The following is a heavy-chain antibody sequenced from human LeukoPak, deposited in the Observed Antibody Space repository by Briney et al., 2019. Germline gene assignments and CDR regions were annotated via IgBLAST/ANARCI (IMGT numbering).Heavy chain of an antibody. CDR2: IYYSGST. CDR3: ARVYYGSGSYYGPIDY. V-gene: IGHV4-59*01. Sequence: KPSETLSLTCTVSGGSISSYYWSWIRRPPGKGLEWIGYIYYSGSTNYNPSLKSRVTISVDTSKNQFSLKLSSVTAADTAVYYCARVYYGSGSYYGPIDYWGQGTLVTVSS. CDR1: GGSISSYY. J-gene: IGHJ4*02. D-gene: IGHD3-10*01.